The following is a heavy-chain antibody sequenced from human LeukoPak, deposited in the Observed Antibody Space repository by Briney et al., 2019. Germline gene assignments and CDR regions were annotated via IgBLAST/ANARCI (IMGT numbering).Heavy chain of an antibody. CDR2: IFYSGST. J-gene: IGHJ4*02. Sequence: SETLSLTCTVSGYSISSGHYWGWIRQPPGKGLEWIGYIFYSGSTNYNPSLKSRLTISLETSKNQFSLKLSSVTAEDTAIYYCARDSGFGDPFDYWGQGTLVTVSS. CDR3: ARDSGFGDPFDY. CDR1: GYSISSGHY. V-gene: IGHV4-38-2*02. D-gene: IGHD3-10*01.